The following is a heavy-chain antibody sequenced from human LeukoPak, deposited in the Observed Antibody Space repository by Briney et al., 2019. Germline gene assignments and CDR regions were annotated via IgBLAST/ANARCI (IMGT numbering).Heavy chain of an antibody. D-gene: IGHD6-19*01. CDR1: GYTLTELS. J-gene: IGHJ4*02. Sequence: ASVKVSCKVSGYTLTELSMHWERQAPGKGLEWMGGFDPEDGETIYAQKLQGRVTITADESTSTAYMELSSLRSEDTAVYYCARVGSSGWPFDYWGQGTLVTVSS. CDR3: ARVGSSGWPFDY. V-gene: IGHV1-24*01. CDR2: FDPEDGET.